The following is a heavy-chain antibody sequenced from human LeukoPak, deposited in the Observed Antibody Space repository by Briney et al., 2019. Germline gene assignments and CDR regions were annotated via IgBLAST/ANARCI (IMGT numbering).Heavy chain of an antibody. CDR1: GGSISSFY. Sequence: SETLSLTCTVSGGSISSFYWSWIRQSAGKGLEWIGRIHTSGSTNYNPTLQSRLTMSLDTSKNQFSLKLTSVTAADTAVYYCARDHRSGMTTVSTGFDYWGQGTLVTVSS. CDR3: ARDHRSGMTTVSTGFDY. V-gene: IGHV4-4*07. J-gene: IGHJ4*02. CDR2: IHTSGST. D-gene: IGHD4-17*01.